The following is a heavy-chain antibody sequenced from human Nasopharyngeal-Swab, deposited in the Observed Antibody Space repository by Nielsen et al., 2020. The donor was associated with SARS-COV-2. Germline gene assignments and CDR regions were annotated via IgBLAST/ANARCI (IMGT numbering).Heavy chain of an antibody. CDR1: GGSISSSRYY. CDR3: ARNRVSSTSEAPNYYYYYGMDV. V-gene: IGHV4-39*01. D-gene: IGHD2-2*01. CDR2: IYYSGST. Sequence: SETLSLTCTVSGGSISSSRYYWGWIRQPPGKGLEWIGSIYYSGSTYYNPSLKSRVTISVDTSKNQFSLKLSSVAAADTAVYYCARNRVSSTSEAPNYYYYYGMDVWGQGTTVTVSS. J-gene: IGHJ6*02.